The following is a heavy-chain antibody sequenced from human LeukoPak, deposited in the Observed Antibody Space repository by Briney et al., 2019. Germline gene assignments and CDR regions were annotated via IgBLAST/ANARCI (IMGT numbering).Heavy chain of an antibody. Sequence: GGSLRLSCAASGFTFSTYGMHWVRQAPGKGLEWVAFVRYDGSKKYYTNSVKGRFTISRDNSTNTLYLQMNSLRAEDTAVYYCANGYCTNGVCYPYYYYYMDVWGKGTTVTVSS. CDR1: GFTFSTYG. CDR2: VRYDGSKK. D-gene: IGHD2-8*01. CDR3: ANGYCTNGVCYPYYYYYMDV. J-gene: IGHJ6*03. V-gene: IGHV3-30*02.